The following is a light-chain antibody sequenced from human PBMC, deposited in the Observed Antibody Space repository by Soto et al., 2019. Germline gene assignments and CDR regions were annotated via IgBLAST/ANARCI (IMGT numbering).Light chain of an antibody. V-gene: IGKV4-1*01. Sequence: DIVMTQSPDSLAVSLGERATINCKSSQSVLYSSNNKNYLAWYQQKPGQPPKLLIYWASTRESGVPDRFSGSGSGTDFTLTISSLQADDVAVCYCQQYYSTPSYTFGQGTKLEIK. CDR3: QQYYSTPSYT. CDR2: WAS. J-gene: IGKJ2*01. CDR1: QSVLYSSNNKNY.